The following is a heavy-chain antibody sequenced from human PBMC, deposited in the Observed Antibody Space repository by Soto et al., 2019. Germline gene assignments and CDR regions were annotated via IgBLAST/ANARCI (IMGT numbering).Heavy chain of an antibody. CDR1: GGSSRQSSYF. V-gene: IGHV4-39*02. D-gene: IGHD2-8*02. CDR2: VYYSGTP. J-gene: IGHJ4*02. Sequence: PSETLSLTCAVSGGSSRQSSYFWGWIRQPPGKGLEWIASVYYSGTPYYSPSLKSRVTISIDTSKTQISLKLNSLTAADTAVYYCARDKITGLFDYWGQGTLVTVSS. CDR3: ARDKITGLFDY.